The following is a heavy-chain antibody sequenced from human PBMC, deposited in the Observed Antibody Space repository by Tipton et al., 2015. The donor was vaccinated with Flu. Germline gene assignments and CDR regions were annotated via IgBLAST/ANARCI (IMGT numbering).Heavy chain of an antibody. V-gene: IGHV4-38-2*01. Sequence: TLSLTCSISGDSIASDYYWGWIRQPPGKGLAWMGNIHHTGTTYYNPSLRSRVNIIRDRSKNQLSLNLSFVTAADTAVYYCARRDYSNYVSVPKNWFDSWGQGILVTVSS. CDR2: IHHTGTT. D-gene: IGHD4-11*01. J-gene: IGHJ5*01. CDR1: GDSIASDYY. CDR3: ARRDYSNYVSVPKNWFDS.